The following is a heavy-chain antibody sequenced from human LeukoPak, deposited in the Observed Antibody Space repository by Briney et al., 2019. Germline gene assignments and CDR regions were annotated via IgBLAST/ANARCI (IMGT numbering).Heavy chain of an antibody. V-gene: IGHV3-49*04. D-gene: IGHD3-3*01. CDR2: IRSKAYGGTT. CDR1: GFTFGDYA. Sequence: GGSLRLSCTASGFTFGDYAMSWVRQAPGKGLEWVGFIRSKAYGGTTEYAASVKGRFTISRDDSKSIAYLQMNSLKTEDTAVYYCTREDFWSGSNPYYFDYWGQGTLVTVSS. J-gene: IGHJ4*02. CDR3: TREDFWSGSNPYYFDY.